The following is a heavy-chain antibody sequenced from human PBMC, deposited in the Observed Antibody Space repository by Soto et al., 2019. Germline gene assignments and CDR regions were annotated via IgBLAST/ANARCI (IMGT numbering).Heavy chain of an antibody. V-gene: IGHV1-69*02. D-gene: IGHD4-17*01. Sequence: ASVKVSCKASGGTFSSYTISWVRQAPGQGLEWMGRIIPILGIANYAQKFQGRVTITADKSTSTAYMELSSLRSEDTAVYYCARGGFGDFGRGAFDIWGQGTMVTVSS. CDR3: ARGGFGDFGRGAFDI. J-gene: IGHJ3*02. CDR2: IIPILGIA. CDR1: GGTFSSYT.